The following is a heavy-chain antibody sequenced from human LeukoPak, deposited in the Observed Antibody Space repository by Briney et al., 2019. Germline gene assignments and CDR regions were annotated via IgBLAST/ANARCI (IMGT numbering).Heavy chain of an antibody. D-gene: IGHD3-3*01. V-gene: IGHV1-69*13. J-gene: IGHJ6*03. CDR1: GYTFTSYG. Sequence: ASVKVSCKASGYTFTSYGISWVRQAPGQGLEWMGGIIPIFGTANYAQKFQGRVTITADESTSTAYMELSSLRSEDTAVYYCARDKEWRPMSRYYYYMDVWGKGTTVTVSS. CDR2: IIPIFGTA. CDR3: ARDKEWRPMSRYYYYMDV.